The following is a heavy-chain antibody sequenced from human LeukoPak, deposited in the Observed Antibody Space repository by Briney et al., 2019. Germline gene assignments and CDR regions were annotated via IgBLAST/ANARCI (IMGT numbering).Heavy chain of an antibody. D-gene: IGHD6-19*01. CDR3: ARHFSIAVAGTGFDY. V-gene: IGHV5-51*01. CDR2: IYPGDSDT. CDR1: GYSFTNYW. J-gene: IGHJ4*02. Sequence: GESLKISCQGSGYSFTNYWIGWVRQMPGKGLEWMGIIYPGDSDTRYSPSFQGQVTISADKSISTAYLQWSSLKASGTAMYYCARHFSIAVAGTGFDYWGQGTLVTVSS.